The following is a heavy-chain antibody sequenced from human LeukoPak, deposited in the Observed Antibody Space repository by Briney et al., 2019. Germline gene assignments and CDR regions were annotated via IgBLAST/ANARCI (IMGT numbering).Heavy chain of an antibody. CDR1: GFTFSSYS. J-gene: IGHJ6*02. D-gene: IGHD1-7*01. CDR3: ASFNWNYGYYGMDV. Sequence: PGGSLRLSCAASGFTFSSYSMNWVRQAPGKGLEWVSSISSSSSYIYYADSVKGRFTISRDNAKNSLYLQMNSLRAEDTAMYYCASFNWNYGYYGMDVWGQGTTVTVSS. V-gene: IGHV3-21*01. CDR2: ISSSSSYI.